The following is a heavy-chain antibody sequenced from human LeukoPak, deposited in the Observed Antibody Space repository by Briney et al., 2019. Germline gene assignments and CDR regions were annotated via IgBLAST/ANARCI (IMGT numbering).Heavy chain of an antibody. CDR3: ARAGMDTLFDP. Sequence: ASVKVSCKASGYTFTSYAMNWVRQAPGQGLEWMGWINTKTGNPTYAQGFTGRSVFSLDTSVSTSYLQISSLTAEDTAVYYCARAGMDTLFDPWGQGTLVTVSS. V-gene: IGHV7-4-1*02. D-gene: IGHD5-18*01. CDR2: INTKTGNP. J-gene: IGHJ5*02. CDR1: GYTFTSYA.